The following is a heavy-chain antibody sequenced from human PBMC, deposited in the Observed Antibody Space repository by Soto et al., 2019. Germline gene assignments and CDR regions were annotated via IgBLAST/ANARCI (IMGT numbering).Heavy chain of an antibody. J-gene: IGHJ4*02. CDR2: ISKDGSDK. Sequence: GGSLRLSCAASGFTLSLYNMHWVRQAPGKGLEWVAVISKDGSDKYYADSVKGRFTISRDNSKSTLYLQMNSLRADDTAIYYCARWSYLDYWGQGTRVTVSS. CDR1: GFTLSLYN. V-gene: IGHV3-30-3*01. D-gene: IGHD3-3*01. CDR3: ARWSYLDY.